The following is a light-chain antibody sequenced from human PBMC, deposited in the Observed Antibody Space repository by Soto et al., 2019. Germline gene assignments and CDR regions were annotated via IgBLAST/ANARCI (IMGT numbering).Light chain of an antibody. J-gene: IGKJ1*01. CDR2: GAS. CDR3: QQYMSSVT. Sequence: EIVLTQSPGSLSLSPGQRATLSCRASQSVDTTFFPWYQKKPGQAPRLLIQGASKRATGIPDRFSGSGSGTDFTLIISRLEPEDFAVYYCQQYMSSVTFGQGTKVEIK. V-gene: IGKV3-20*01. CDR1: QSVDTTF.